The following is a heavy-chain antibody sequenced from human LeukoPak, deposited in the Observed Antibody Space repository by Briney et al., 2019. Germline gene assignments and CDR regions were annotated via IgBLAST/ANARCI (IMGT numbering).Heavy chain of an antibody. D-gene: IGHD3-22*01. V-gene: IGHV1-8*01. CDR1: GYTFTSYD. CDR3: ARGNADSSGYYSAY. CDR2: MSPNSGNT. Sequence: ASVKVSCKASGYTFTSYDINWVRQATGQGLEWMGWMSPNSGNTGYAQKFQGRVTVTRDTSTSTVYMELSSLRSEDTAVYYCARGNADSSGYYSAYWGQGTLVTVSS. J-gene: IGHJ4*02.